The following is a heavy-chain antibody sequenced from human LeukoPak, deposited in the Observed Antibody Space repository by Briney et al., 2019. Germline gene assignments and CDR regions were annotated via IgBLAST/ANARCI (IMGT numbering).Heavy chain of an antibody. CDR1: GFTFDDYS. CDR2: ISWNRGSI. CDR3: ANDTDCSSTSFYGPGFYYYYGIDV. V-gene: IGHV3-9*01. Sequence: PGRSLRLSCAASGFTFDDYSMHWVRQAPGKGLEWVSGISWNRGSIVYADSVKGRFTISRDNAKNSLYLQINSLRAEDTALYYCANDTDCSSTSFYGPGFYYYYGIDVWGQGTTVTVSS. J-gene: IGHJ6*02. D-gene: IGHD2-2*01.